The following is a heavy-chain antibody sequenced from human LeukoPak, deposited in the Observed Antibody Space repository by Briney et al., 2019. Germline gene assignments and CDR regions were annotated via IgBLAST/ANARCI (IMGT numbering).Heavy chain of an antibody. D-gene: IGHD6-13*01. CDR3: ARAEQAGTTYYYYYYGMDV. Sequence: GESLKISCKGSGYSFTSYWIGWVRQMPGEGLEWMGIIYPGDSDTRYSPSFQGQVTISADKSISTAYLQWSSLKASDTAMYYCARAEQAGTTYYYYYYGMDVWGQGTTVTVSS. CDR2: IYPGDSDT. CDR1: GYSFTSYW. V-gene: IGHV5-51*01. J-gene: IGHJ6*02.